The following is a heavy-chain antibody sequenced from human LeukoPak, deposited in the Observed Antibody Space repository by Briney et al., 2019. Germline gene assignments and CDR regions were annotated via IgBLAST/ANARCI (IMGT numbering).Heavy chain of an antibody. V-gene: IGHV4-61*01. CDR3: ARDTYISGSLTHFDI. CDR1: GGSVSSGTYY. CDR2: IFYTGST. D-gene: IGHD3-22*01. Sequence: SETLSLTCSVSGGSVSSGTYYWSWLRQPPGKGLEWIGYIFYTGSTNYNPSLKSRVTISVDTSKNQFSLKLSSLSAADTAVYYCARDTYISGSLTHFDIWGQGTMVTVSS. J-gene: IGHJ3*02.